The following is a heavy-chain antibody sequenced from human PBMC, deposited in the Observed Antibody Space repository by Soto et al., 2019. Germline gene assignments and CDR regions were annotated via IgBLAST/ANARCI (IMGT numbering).Heavy chain of an antibody. Sequence: GGSLRLSCAASGLPSSSYWMNWVRQAPGKGLERVASIKPDGTEKYYVDSVKGRFTISRDNAEDSLYLQMNTLRAEDTAVYYCARERQMYYDFWSGYSYYFDYWGQGPLVTVSS. CDR2: IKPDGTEK. CDR3: ARERQMYYDFWSGYSYYFDY. CDR1: GLPSSSYW. D-gene: IGHD3-3*01. V-gene: IGHV3-7*03. J-gene: IGHJ4*02.